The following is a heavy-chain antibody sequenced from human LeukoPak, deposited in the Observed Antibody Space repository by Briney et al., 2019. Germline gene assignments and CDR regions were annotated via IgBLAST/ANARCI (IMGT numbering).Heavy chain of an antibody. V-gene: IGHV3-23*01. CDR1: GFTFSSYS. CDR2: ISGSGGST. CDR3: AKGDLGYLVGYYFDY. Sequence: GGSLRLSCAASGFTFSSYSMNWVRQAPEKGLEWVSTISGSGGSTYYADSVKGRFTISRDNSKNTLYPQMNGLRAQDTAVYYCAKGDLGYLVGYYFDYWGQGTLVTVSS. D-gene: IGHD3-9*01. J-gene: IGHJ4*02.